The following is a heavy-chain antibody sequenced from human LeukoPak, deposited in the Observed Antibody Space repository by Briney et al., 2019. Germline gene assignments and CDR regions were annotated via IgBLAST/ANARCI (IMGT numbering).Heavy chain of an antibody. CDR3: ARGGRARSSDYYYHDY. Sequence: VGALRISGAASGFTFSIYAMHGVRQAPGKGLEYVSAISSNGCSTYYANSVKGRFTICRDNSKNTMYLQMGSLRAEDMAVYSCARGGRARSSDYYYHDYWGQGTLVTVSS. CDR2: ISSNGCST. V-gene: IGHV3-64*01. D-gene: IGHD3-22*01. CDR1: GFTFSIYA. J-gene: IGHJ4*02.